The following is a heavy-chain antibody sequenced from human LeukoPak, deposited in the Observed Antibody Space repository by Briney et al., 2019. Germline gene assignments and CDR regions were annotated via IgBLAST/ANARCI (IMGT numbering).Heavy chain of an antibody. V-gene: IGHV4-39*07. J-gene: IGHJ4*02. CDR3: ASRGYSIDY. Sequence: SETLSLTCTVSGGSISSSSYYWGWIRQPPGKGLEWIGEINHSGNTNYNPSLKSRATISVDTSKNQFSLKLSSVTAADTAVYYCASRGYSIDYWGQGTLVTVSS. CDR1: GGSISSSSYY. CDR2: INHSGNT. D-gene: IGHD3-22*01.